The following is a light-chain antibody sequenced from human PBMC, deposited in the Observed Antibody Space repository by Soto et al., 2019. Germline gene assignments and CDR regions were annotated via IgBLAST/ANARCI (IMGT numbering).Light chain of an antibody. CDR3: AAWDDSLNGVV. CDR1: SSNIGSNT. Sequence: QAVVPQPPSASGTPGQRVTISCSGSSSNIGSNTVNWYQQLPGTAPKLLIYSNNQRPSGVPDRLSGSKSGTSASLAISGLQSEDEADYYCAAWDDSLNGVVFGGGTQLTVL. J-gene: IGLJ2*01. V-gene: IGLV1-44*01. CDR2: SNN.